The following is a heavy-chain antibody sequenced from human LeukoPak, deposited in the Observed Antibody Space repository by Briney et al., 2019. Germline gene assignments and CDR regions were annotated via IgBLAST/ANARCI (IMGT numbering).Heavy chain of an antibody. CDR1: GGSISSYY. CDR2: IYTSGST. V-gene: IGHV4-4*07. Sequence: SETLSLTCTVSGGSISSYYWSWIRQPAGKGLEWIGRIYTSGSTNYNPSLKSRVTISVDTSKNQFSLKLSSVTAADTAVYYCARERYSSGWYDYWGQGTLVTVSS. CDR3: ARERYSSGWYDY. J-gene: IGHJ4*02. D-gene: IGHD6-19*01.